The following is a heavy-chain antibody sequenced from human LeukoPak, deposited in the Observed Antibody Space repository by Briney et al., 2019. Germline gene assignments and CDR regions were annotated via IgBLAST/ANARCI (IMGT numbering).Heavy chain of an antibody. CDR3: ARDGFYNWNEGY. Sequence: SETLSLTCTVSGGSISSSNYYWGWIRQPPGKGLEWIGSIYYSGSTYYNPSLKSRVTISVDTSKNQFSLKLSSVTAADTAVYYCARDGFYNWNEGYWGQGTLVTVSS. CDR1: GGSISSSNYY. D-gene: IGHD1-20*01. J-gene: IGHJ4*02. CDR2: IYYSGST. V-gene: IGHV4-39*07.